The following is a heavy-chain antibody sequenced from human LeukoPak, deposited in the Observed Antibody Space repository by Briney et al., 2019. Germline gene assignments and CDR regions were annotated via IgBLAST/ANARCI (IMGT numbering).Heavy chain of an antibody. D-gene: IGHD3-22*01. CDR3: ASRTETGGYADY. V-gene: IGHV1-2*02. Sequence: GASVKVSCKASGYTFTGYYMHWVRQAPGQGLEWMGWINPNTGATNYEQKFQGRVTMTRDVSIDTAYIEMTRLTSDDTAVYYCASRTETGGYADYWGQGTLVTVSS. CDR1: GYTFTGYY. J-gene: IGHJ4*02. CDR2: INPNTGAT.